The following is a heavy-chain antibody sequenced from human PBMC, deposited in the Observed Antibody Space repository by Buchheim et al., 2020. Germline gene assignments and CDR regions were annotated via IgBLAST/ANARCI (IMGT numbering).Heavy chain of an antibody. J-gene: IGHJ5*02. CDR3: ARKFTYYDFWGGNNQFDP. CDR1: GFTFSSYS. Sequence: EVQLVESGGGLVQPGGSLRLSCADSGFTFSSYSMNWVRQAPGKGLEGVSYISSSSSTIYSAGSVKGRFTISRDNAKNTLYMQMNSLRAEDTAVYYCARKFTYYDFWGGNNQFDPWGQGTL. V-gene: IGHV3-48*01. CDR2: ISSSSSTI. D-gene: IGHD3-3*01.